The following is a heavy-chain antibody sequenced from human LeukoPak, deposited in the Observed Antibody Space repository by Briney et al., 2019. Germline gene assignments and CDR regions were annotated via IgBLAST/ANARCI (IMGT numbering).Heavy chain of an antibody. CDR3: ARTDGDLDY. CDR1: GYTFTSYD. J-gene: IGHJ4*02. CDR2: MNPKSGFT. V-gene: IGHV1-8*01. Sequence: ASVKVSCKASGYTFTSYDINWVRQATGQGLEWMGWMNPKSGFTGNAQKFQGRVTMTRNTAISTAYMELSSLRSEDTDIYYCARTDGDLDYWGQGTLITVSS. D-gene: IGHD4-17*01.